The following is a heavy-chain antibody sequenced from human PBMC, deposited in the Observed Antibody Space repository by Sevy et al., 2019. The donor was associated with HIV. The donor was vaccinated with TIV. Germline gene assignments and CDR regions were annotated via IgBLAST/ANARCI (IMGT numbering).Heavy chain of an antibody. CDR2: INPSGGST. Sequence: ASVKVSCKASGYTFTTYYMHWVRQAPGQGLEWMGMINPSGGSTSYVEKFQGRVTMTRDTSTSTVYMELSSLRSEDTAVYYCAKDQYGTGSYTYDYWGQGTLVTVSS. D-gene: IGHD3-10*01. CDR1: GYTFTTYY. J-gene: IGHJ4*02. V-gene: IGHV1-46*01. CDR3: AKDQYGTGSYTYDY.